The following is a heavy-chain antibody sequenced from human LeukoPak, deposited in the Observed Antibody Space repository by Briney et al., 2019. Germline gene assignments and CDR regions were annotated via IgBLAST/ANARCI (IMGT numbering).Heavy chain of an antibody. J-gene: IGHJ2*01. CDR3: ARVCGTSCYSYWYFDL. CDR1: GGSFSGYY. D-gene: IGHD2-2*01. Sequence: SETLSLTCAVYGGSFSGYYWSWIRQPPGKGLEWIGEINHSGSTNYNPSLKSRVTISVDRSKNQFSLKLSSVTAADTAVYYCARVCGTSCYSYWYFDLWGRGTLVTVSS. V-gene: IGHV4-34*01. CDR2: INHSGST.